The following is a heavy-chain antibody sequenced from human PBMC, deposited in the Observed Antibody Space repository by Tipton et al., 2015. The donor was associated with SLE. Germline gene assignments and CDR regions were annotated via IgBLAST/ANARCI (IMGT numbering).Heavy chain of an antibody. CDR1: NGLVSSSSYY. D-gene: IGHD6-25*01. CDR3: ASSERAFNI. CDR2: IHYSGST. V-gene: IGHV4-39*01. J-gene: IGHJ3*02. Sequence: TLSLTCIVFNGLVSSSSYYWGWIRQSPGTGLEWIGSIHYSGSTHYNPSLKSRATVSVDTSKNQFSLKVTSVTAADTAVYYCASSERAFNIWGQGTMVIVSS.